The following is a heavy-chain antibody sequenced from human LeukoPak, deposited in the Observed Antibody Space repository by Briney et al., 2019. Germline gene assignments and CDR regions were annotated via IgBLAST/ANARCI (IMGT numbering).Heavy chain of an antibody. Sequence: GGSLILSCAASGFTFSSYAMSWVRQAPGKGLEWVSAISGSGGSTYYADSVKGRFTISRDNSKNTLYLQMNSLRAEDTAVYYCAKSGQIAAAGYYYFDYWGQGTLVTVSS. J-gene: IGHJ4*02. CDR1: GFTFSSYA. V-gene: IGHV3-23*01. D-gene: IGHD6-13*01. CDR2: ISGSGGST. CDR3: AKSGQIAAAGYYYFDY.